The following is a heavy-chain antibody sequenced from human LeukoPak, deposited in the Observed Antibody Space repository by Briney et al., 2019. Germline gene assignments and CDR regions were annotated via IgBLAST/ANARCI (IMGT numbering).Heavy chain of an antibody. CDR2: IRYDGTNE. Sequence: GGSLRLSCVASAFTFSSYGMHWVRQAPGKGLEWVALIRYDGTNENYADSVKGRFTISRDNAKNSLYLQMNSLRAEDTAVYYCARDGRIDYGKYYYYYYMDVWGKGTTVTVSS. CDR3: ARDGRIDYGKYYYYYYMDV. D-gene: IGHD4-17*01. CDR1: AFTFSSYG. V-gene: IGHV3-30*02. J-gene: IGHJ6*03.